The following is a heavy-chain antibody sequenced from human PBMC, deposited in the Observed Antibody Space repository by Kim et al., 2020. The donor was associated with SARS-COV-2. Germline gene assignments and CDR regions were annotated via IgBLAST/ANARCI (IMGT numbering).Heavy chain of an antibody. V-gene: IGHV5-10-1*01. Sequence: GESLKISCKGSGYSFTSYWISWVRQMPGKGLEWMGRIDPSDSYTNYSPSFQGHVTISADKSISTAYLQWSSLKASDTAMYYCASNMGIAAAAIIYGMDVWGQGTTVTVSS. CDR2: IDPSDSYT. CDR1: GYSFTSYW. CDR3: ASNMGIAAAAIIYGMDV. J-gene: IGHJ6*02. D-gene: IGHD6-13*01.